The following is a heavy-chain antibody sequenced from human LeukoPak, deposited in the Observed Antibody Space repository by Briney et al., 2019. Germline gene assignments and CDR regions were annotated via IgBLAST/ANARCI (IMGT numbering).Heavy chain of an antibody. CDR2: IKSKTDGGTT. CDR3: TTNWGDYYYYYMDV. J-gene: IGHJ6*03. Sequence: TGGSLRLSCAASGFTFSTCWMHWVRQAPGKGLEWVGRIKSKTDGGTTDYAAPVKGRFTISRDDSKNTLYLQMNSLKTEDTAVYYCTTNWGDYYYYYMDVWGKGTTVTVSS. V-gene: IGHV3-15*01. CDR1: GFTFSTCW. D-gene: IGHD3-16*01.